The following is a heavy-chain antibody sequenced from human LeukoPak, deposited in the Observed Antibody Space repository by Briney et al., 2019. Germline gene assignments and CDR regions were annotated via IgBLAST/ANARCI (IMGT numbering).Heavy chain of an antibody. CDR2: IYYSGST. CDR3: ARATWSRLDSYYYYYYMDV. Sequence: SETLSLTCTVSGGSISSHYWSWIRQPPGKGLEWIGYIYYSGSTNYNPSLKSRVTISVDTSKNQFSLKLSSVTAADTAVYYCARATWSRLDSYYYYYYMDVWGKGTTVAISS. D-gene: IGHD1-1*01. J-gene: IGHJ6*03. V-gene: IGHV4-59*11. CDR1: GGSISSHY.